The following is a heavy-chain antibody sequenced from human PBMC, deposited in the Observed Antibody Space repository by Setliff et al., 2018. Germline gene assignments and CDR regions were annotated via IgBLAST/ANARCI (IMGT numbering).Heavy chain of an antibody. D-gene: IGHD3-10*01. CDR2: IHYGGFF. CDR3: ARPSLGIGGGSRFDN. J-gene: IGHJ4*02. V-gene: IGHV4-39*01. Sequence: SETLSLTCTVSGGSFRSSRYYWGWIRQPPGKWLEWIGNIHYGGFFWYSQSIKSRVTISVDTSKNQFSLKLSSVTAADTAVYYCARPSLGIGGGSRFDNGGQGTWVTVSS. CDR1: GGSFRSSRYY.